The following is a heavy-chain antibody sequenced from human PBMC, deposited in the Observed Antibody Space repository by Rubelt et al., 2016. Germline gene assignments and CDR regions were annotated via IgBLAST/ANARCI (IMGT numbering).Heavy chain of an antibody. CDR3: ARHSHNCSSTSCGLNWFDP. J-gene: IGHJ5*02. D-gene: IGHD2-2*01. CDR2: INHSGST. CDR1: GGSFSGYY. Sequence: QLQLQESGPGLVKPSETLSLTCAVYGGSFSGYYWSWIRPPPGKGLEWIGEINHSGSTNYNPSLKSRVTISVDTSKNQFSLKLSSVTAADTAVYYCARHSHNCSSTSCGLNWFDPWGQGTLVTVSS. V-gene: IGHV4-34*01.